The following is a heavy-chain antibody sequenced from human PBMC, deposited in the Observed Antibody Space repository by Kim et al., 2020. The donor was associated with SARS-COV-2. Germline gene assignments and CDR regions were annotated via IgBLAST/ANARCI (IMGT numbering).Heavy chain of an antibody. J-gene: IGHJ6*02. CDR3: AKALGLLDYYYYGMDV. CDR1: GFTFSSYA. V-gene: IGHV3-23*01. CDR2: ISGSGGST. D-gene: IGHD1-26*01. Sequence: GGSLRLSCAASGFTFSSYAMSWVRQAPGKGLEWVSAISGSGGSTYYADSVKGRFTISRDNSKNTLYLQMNSLRAEDTAVYYCAKALGLLDYYYYGMDVWGQGTTVTVSS.